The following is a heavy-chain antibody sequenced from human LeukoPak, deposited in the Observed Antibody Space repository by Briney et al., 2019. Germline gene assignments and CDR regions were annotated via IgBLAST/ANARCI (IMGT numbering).Heavy chain of an antibody. CDR3: ARDGGYDWNNVYYYYYMDV. V-gene: IGHV6-1*01. CDR1: GDSVSSNSAA. Sequence: SQTLSLTCAISGDSVSSNSAAWNWIRQSPSRGLEWLGRTYYRSKWYNDYAVSVKSRITINPDTSKNQFSLQLNSVTPEDTALYYCARDGGYDWNNVYYYYYMDVWGKGTTVTVS. D-gene: IGHD1/OR15-1a*01. CDR2: TYYRSKWYN. J-gene: IGHJ6*03.